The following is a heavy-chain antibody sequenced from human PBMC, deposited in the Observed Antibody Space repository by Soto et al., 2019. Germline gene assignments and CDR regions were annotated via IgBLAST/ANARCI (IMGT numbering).Heavy chain of an antibody. J-gene: IGHJ6*02. V-gene: IGHV1-18*04. CDR3: AGDVIVLNWGYYGMDV. Sequence: ASVKVSCKASGYPFTSYGISWVRQAPGQGLEWMGWINTNKGKTDYAQKLQGRVTMTIDTSTSTAYMELRSLRSDDTAVYYCAGDVIVLNWGYYGMDVWGQGTTVTVSS. CDR2: INTNKGKT. D-gene: IGHD3-16*02. CDR1: GYPFTSYG.